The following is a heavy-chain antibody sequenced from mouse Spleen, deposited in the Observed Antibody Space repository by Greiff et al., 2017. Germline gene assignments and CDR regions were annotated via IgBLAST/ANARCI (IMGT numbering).Heavy chain of an antibody. Sequence: DVKLQESGPGLVKPSQSLSLTCSVTGYSITSGYYWNWIRQFPGNKLEWMGYISYDGSNNYNPSLKNRISITRDTSKNQFFLKLNSVTTEDTATYYCASGYGNYGGFAYWGQGTLVTVSA. CDR2: ISYDGSN. CDR3: ASGYGNYGGFAY. D-gene: IGHD2-1*01. J-gene: IGHJ3*01. CDR1: GYSITSGYY. V-gene: IGHV3-6*01.